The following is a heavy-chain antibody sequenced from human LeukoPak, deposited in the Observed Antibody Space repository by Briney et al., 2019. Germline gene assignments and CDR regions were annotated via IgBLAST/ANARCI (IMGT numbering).Heavy chain of an antibody. Sequence: PSETLSLTCTVSGGSISSNAYYWAWIRQPPGKGLEWIGSIYSSVSTYYNPSLKSRVTISVDTSKNQFSLKLSSVTAADTAVYYCAISPPNWNRSEWGQGTLVTVSS. D-gene: IGHD1-1*01. J-gene: IGHJ4*02. CDR3: AISPPNWNRSE. V-gene: IGHV4-39*07. CDR2: IYSSVST. CDR1: GGSISSNAYY.